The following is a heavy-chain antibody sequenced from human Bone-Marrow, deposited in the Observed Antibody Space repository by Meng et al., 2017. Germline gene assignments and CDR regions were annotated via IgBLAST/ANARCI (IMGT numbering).Heavy chain of an antibody. V-gene: IGHV4-59*12. CDR3: AREVLAYSSSYMDV. CDR1: DDSISSYY. CDR2: IYHNGDT. J-gene: IGHJ6*02. D-gene: IGHD6-13*01. Sequence: SETLSLTCTVSDDSISSYYWNWIRQPPGKGLEWIGFIYHNGDTNYNPSLKSRVTMSVDTSKNQFSLKLSSVTAADTAVYYCAREVLAYSSSYMDVWGQGTTVTVSS.